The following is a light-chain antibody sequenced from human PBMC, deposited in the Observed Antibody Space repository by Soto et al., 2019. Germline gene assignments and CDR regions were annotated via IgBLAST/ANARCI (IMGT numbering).Light chain of an antibody. CDR1: QGVSRN. CDR3: QQYNVWPLT. V-gene: IGKV3-15*01. CDR2: VAS. Sequence: EIVMTQSPATLSVSPGERATLSCRASQGVSRNLAWYQQKPGQTPKLLIYVASTRATGIPARFSGSGSGTEFTITISSLQSEDFAVYYCQQYNVWPLTFGGGTKVEFK. J-gene: IGKJ4*01.